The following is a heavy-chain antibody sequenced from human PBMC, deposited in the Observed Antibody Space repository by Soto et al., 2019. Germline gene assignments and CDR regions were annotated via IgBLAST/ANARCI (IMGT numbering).Heavy chain of an antibody. Sequence: QVELQESGPGLVKLSETLSLTCSVSGASITSHYWSWIRQSAGEGLQWIGRVYARGATNYNPSLKSRVTISGDTAKNQFSLKLTSVTAADTAVYYCARSSGDDFFYYGLDVWGHGTTVTVSS. CDR3: ARSSGDDFFYYGLDV. J-gene: IGHJ6*02. V-gene: IGHV4-4*07. CDR2: VYARGAT. D-gene: IGHD4-17*01. CDR1: GASITSHY.